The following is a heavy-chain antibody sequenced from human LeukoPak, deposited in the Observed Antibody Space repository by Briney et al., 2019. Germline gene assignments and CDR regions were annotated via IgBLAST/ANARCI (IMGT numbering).Heavy chain of an antibody. D-gene: IGHD1-26*01. V-gene: IGHV3-21*01. J-gene: IGHJ3*02. Sequence: GGSLRLSCAVSGFTFSSYWMHWVRQAPGKGLEWVSSISTSSSSINYADSLKGRFTISRDNAKNSLYLQMNSLRAEDTAVYYCARTFMEATVFRDAFDIWGRGTMVTVSS. CDR3: ARTFMEATVFRDAFDI. CDR2: ISTSSSSI. CDR1: GFTFSSYW.